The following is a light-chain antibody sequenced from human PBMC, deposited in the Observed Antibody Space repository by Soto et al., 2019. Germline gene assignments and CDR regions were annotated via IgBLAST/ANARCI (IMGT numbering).Light chain of an antibody. J-gene: IGKJ1*01. CDR3: QQYKSWPWK. Sequence: EILMTQSPATLSVSPGERVTLSCRASQSVSTYLAWYQQKPGQAPRLLINGASTRATDIPARFSGSGSGTEFSLTISSLQSEDFATYYCQQYKSWPWKFGQGTKGESK. CDR1: QSVSTY. CDR2: GAS. V-gene: IGKV3-15*01.